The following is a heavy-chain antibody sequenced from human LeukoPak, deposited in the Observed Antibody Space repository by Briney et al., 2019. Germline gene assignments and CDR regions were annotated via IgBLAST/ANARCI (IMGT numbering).Heavy chain of an antibody. D-gene: IGHD3-16*02. J-gene: IGHJ4*02. CDR3: AKGYYDYVWGSYRYTPDY. CDR1: GFTFSSYA. V-gene: IGHV3-23*01. Sequence: QPGGSLRLSCAASGFTFSSYAMSWVRQAPGKGLEWVSAISGSGGSTYYADSVKGRFTISRDNSKNTLYLQMNSLRAEDTAAYYCAKGYYDYVWGSYRYTPDYWGQGTLVTVSS. CDR2: ISGSGGST.